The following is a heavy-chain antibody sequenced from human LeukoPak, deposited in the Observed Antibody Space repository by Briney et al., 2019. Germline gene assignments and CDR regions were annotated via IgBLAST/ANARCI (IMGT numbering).Heavy chain of an antibody. CDR2: INTDGSST. Sequence: GGSLRLSCVVSGFTVSSNYMSWFRQAPGKGLVWVSRINTDGSSTIYADSVKGRFTISRDNAKNTLYLQMNSLRAEDTAVYYCARGRSGFYFDYWGQGTLVTVSS. CDR3: ARGRSGFYFDY. V-gene: IGHV3-74*01. J-gene: IGHJ4*02. CDR1: GFTVSSNY. D-gene: IGHD3-22*01.